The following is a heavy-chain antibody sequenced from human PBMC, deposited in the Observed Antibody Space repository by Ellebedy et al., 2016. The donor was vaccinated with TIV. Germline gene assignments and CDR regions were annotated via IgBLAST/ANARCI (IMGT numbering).Heavy chain of an antibody. Sequence: ASVKVSCKASGVTFNTYAFTWVRQAPGRGLESMGRIIPILGMTNYAQKFQGRLTITADRSTTTAYMELSSLTFEDTAIYYCATDSSRGDAVFDFWGQGTHVTVST. V-gene: IGHV1-69*04. J-gene: IGHJ5*01. D-gene: IGHD3-22*01. CDR3: ATDSSRGDAVFDF. CDR2: IIPILGMT. CDR1: GVTFNTYA.